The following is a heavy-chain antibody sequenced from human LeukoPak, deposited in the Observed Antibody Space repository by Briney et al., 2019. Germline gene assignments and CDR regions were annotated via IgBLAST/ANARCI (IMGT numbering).Heavy chain of an antibody. D-gene: IGHD3-16*01. Sequence: PGGSQRLLCGACGYRFRVCALHWVCEAPGKGCEWVTFISHDATNKHEAESVKGRFTISRDNSTDTVYLQMNSLRVEDTAIYYCVRVGAGVILGQGFDPWGQGTLVTVSS. V-gene: IGHV3-30*16. CDR1: GYRFRVCA. J-gene: IGHJ5*02. CDR2: ISHDATNK. CDR3: VRVGAGVILGQGFDP.